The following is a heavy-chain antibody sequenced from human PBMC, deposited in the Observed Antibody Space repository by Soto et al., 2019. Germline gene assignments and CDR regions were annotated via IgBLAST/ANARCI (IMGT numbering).Heavy chain of an antibody. CDR2: INHSGST. D-gene: IGHD5-12*01. CDR1: GGSFSGYY. Sequence: QVQLQQWGAGLLKPSETLSLTCAVYGGSFSGYYWSWIRQPPGKGLVWIGEINHSGSTNYNPSLKSRVTISVDTSKNQFSLKLSSVTAADTAVYYCARASGYSGYGTDYYMDVWGKGTTVTVSS. J-gene: IGHJ6*03. V-gene: IGHV4-34*01. CDR3: ARASGYSGYGTDYYMDV.